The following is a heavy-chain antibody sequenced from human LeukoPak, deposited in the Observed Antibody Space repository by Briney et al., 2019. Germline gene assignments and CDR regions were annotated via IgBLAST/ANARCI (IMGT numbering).Heavy chain of an antibody. J-gene: IGHJ3*02. CDR2: IFPGDSDT. D-gene: IGHD2-21*02. Sequence: PGGSLRLSCAASGFTFSSYWIGWVRQMPGQGLEWMGIIFPGDSDTRYSPSFQGQVTISADKSISTAYLQWNSLKASDTAMYYCSRWVTADRGKKDAFDIWGQGTMVTVSS. V-gene: IGHV5-51*01. CDR3: SRWVTADRGKKDAFDI. CDR1: GFTFSSYW.